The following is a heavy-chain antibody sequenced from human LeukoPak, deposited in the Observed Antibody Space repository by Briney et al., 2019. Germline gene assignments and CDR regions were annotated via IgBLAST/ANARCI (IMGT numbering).Heavy chain of an antibody. CDR2: ISGSGGST. CDR3: ARVQGGGGNRRFDY. J-gene: IGHJ4*02. CDR1: GFTFSSYA. Sequence: GGSLRLSCAASGFTFSSYAMSWVRQAPGKGLEWVSAISGSGGSTYCADSVKGRFTISRDNSKNTLYLQMNSLRAEDTAVYYCARVQGGGGNRRFDYWGQGTLVTVSS. D-gene: IGHD4-23*01. V-gene: IGHV3-23*01.